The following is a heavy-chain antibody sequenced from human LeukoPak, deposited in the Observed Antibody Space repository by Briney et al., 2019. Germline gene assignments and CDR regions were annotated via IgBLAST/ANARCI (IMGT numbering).Heavy chain of an antibody. Sequence: SETLSLTRTVSGGSISSYYRSWIRQPAGTALEWIGRIYTSGTITYNPPLKSRVTMPVDTSKNQFSLKLSSVTAADTAVYYCARDSGTTGEVKFDPWGQGTLVTVSS. CDR2: IYTSGTI. V-gene: IGHV4-4*07. CDR1: GGSISSYY. J-gene: IGHJ5*02. D-gene: IGHD3-10*01. CDR3: ARDSGTTGEVKFDP.